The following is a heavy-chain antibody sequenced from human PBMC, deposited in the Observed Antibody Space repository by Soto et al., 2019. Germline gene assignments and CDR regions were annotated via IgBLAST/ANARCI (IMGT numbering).Heavy chain of an antibody. CDR2: TYYRSKWYN. J-gene: IGHJ5*02. V-gene: IGHV6-1*01. CDR1: GDSVSTNSSA. D-gene: IGHD6-13*01. Sequence: SQTLSLTCAISGDSVSTNSSAWNWIRQSQSKSLEWLGRTYYRSKWYNDYALSVKSRITINPDTSKNQFSLQLNSVPPDDTAFYYCTRTPASGALDPWGQGTLVTLPS. CDR3: TRTPASGALDP.